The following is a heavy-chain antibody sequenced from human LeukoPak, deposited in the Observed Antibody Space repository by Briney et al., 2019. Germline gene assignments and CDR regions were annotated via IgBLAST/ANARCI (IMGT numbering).Heavy chain of an antibody. D-gene: IGHD3-3*01. CDR3: AKDPYDFWSGYLFDY. CDR2: IRYDGSDK. CDR1: GFTFSSYA. Sequence: GGSLRLSCAASGFTFSSYAMHWVRQAPGKGLEWVAFIRYDGSDKYYADSVKGRFTISRDNSKNTLYLQMNSLRAEDTAVYYCAKDPYDFWSGYLFDYWGQGTLVTVSS. V-gene: IGHV3-30*02. J-gene: IGHJ4*02.